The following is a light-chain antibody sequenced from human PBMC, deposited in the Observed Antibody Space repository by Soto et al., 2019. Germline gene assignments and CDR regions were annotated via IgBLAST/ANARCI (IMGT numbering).Light chain of an antibody. CDR3: CSYAGSSTSSHV. V-gene: IGLV2-23*01. J-gene: IGLJ1*01. Sequence: QSVLTQPASVSGSPGQSITISCTGTSSDVGSYNLVSWYQQHPGKAPKLMIYEGSKRPSGVSNRFSGSKSGNTASLTISGLQAEDEADYYCCSYAGSSTSSHVFGTGTKLTVL. CDR2: EGS. CDR1: SSDVGSYNL.